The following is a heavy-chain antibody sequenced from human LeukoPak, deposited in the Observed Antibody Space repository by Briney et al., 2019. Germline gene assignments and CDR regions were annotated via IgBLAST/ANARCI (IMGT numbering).Heavy chain of an antibody. J-gene: IGHJ4*02. V-gene: IGHV4-31*03. Sequence: SETLSLTCTVSGGSISSGGYYWSWIRQHPGKGLEWIGYIYYSGSTYYNPSLRSRVTISVDTSKNQFSLKLSSATAADTAVYYCARGGYDSSGYYYDYWGQGTLVTVSS. CDR3: ARGGYDSSGYYYDY. CDR2: IYYSGST. CDR1: GGSISSGGYY. D-gene: IGHD3-22*01.